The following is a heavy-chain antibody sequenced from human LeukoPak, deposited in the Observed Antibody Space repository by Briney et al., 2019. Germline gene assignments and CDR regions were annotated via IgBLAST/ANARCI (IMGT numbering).Heavy chain of an antibody. CDR1: GFTFSSYG. Sequence: GGSLRLSCAASGFTFSSYGMSWVRQAPGKGLEWVSAISGSGGSTYYADSVKGRFTFSRDNSKNTLHLQMNSLRAEDTAVYYCVRGLDYSDYWGQGTLVTVSS. CDR2: ISGSGGST. V-gene: IGHV3-23*01. CDR3: VRGLDYSDY. D-gene: IGHD6-6*01. J-gene: IGHJ4*02.